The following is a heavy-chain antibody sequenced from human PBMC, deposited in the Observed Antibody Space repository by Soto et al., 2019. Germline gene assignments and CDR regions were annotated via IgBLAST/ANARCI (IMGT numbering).Heavy chain of an antibody. Sequence: QVQLVQSGAEVKKPGASVKVSCKASGYIFTSFGITWVRQAPGQGLEWMGWVSTYNGNTKYAQKLQGRVTISTDTSTSTAYMELRSLRSDDTAVYYCTRGAGQGSGSYDWGQGTLVTVSS. D-gene: IGHD3-10*01. CDR1: GYIFTSFG. CDR3: TRGAGQGSGSYD. CDR2: VSTYNGNT. V-gene: IGHV1-18*01. J-gene: IGHJ4*02.